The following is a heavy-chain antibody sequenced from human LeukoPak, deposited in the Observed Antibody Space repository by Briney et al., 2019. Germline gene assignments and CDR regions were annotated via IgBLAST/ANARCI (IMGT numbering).Heavy chain of an antibody. CDR2: IYYSGST. CDR3: ARERRGSAAGTDWFDP. D-gene: IGHD6-13*01. CDR1: GGSISSYY. Sequence: PSETLSLTCTVSGGSISSYYWSWIRQPPGKGLEWIGYIYYSGSTNYNPSLKSRVTISVDTSKNQFSLKLSSVTAADTAVYYCARERRGSAAGTDWFDPWGQGTLVTVSS. J-gene: IGHJ5*02. V-gene: IGHV4-59*12.